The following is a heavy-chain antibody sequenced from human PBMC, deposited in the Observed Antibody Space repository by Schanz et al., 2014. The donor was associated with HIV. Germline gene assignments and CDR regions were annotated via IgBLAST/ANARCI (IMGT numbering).Heavy chain of an antibody. D-gene: IGHD6-13*01. V-gene: IGHV3-30-3*01. CDR3: AREKDLGYSSTLGF. CDR2: ISYDGSNK. Sequence: QVQLVESGGGVVQPGRSLRLSCAVSGFTFSNYAMNWVRQAPGKGLEWVAVISYDGSNKYYADSVKGRFTISRDNAKNSMFLQMNSLRGEDTAVYYCAREKDLGYSSTLGFWGQGTLVTVSS. CDR1: GFTFSNYA. J-gene: IGHJ4*02.